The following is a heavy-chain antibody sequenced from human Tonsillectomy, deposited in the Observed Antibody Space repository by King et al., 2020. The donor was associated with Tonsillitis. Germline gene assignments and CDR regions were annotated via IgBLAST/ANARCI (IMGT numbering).Heavy chain of an antibody. D-gene: IGHD4-17*01. CDR1: GFSFSSYG. J-gene: IGHJ5*02. CDR3: ARFYGDYPGWFDP. CDR2: IWLYGSEE. V-gene: IGHV3-33*01. Sequence: VQLVESGGGVVQPGRSRRLSCVAFGFSFSSYGMHWVRQAPGKGMEWVGVIWLYGSEEYYGDSVKGRFTISRDNSKNTLHLQMNSLRAEDTAVYYCARFYGDYPGWFDPWGQGTLVTVSS.